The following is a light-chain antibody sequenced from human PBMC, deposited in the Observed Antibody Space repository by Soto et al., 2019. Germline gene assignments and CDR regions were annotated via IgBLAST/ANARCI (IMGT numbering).Light chain of an antibody. CDR2: DEY. CDR3: QQYSSYPLT. CDR1: QSVRNNY. J-gene: IGKJ4*01. V-gene: IGKV3-20*01. Sequence: EIFLTPSRGTLSLSPGERDTRSCMASQSVRNNYLAWYQQKPGQDNRLMIYDEYSRATGIQARFSGGGSGTDFTLTIRRLEPEDFAVYYCQQYSSYPLTLGGGTKVDIK.